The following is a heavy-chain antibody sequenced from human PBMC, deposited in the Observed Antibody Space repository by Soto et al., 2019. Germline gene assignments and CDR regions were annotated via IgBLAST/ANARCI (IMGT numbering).Heavy chain of an antibody. CDR1: GFTFTNYA. J-gene: IGHJ4*02. CDR2: ISATGGT. V-gene: IGHV3-23*01. CDR3: ARTDNFPSHSSGWANRFDC. D-gene: IGHD6-19*01. Sequence: EVQLLESGGGLVQPGGSLRLSCAASGFTFTNYAMTWVRQAPGRGLEWVSTISATGGTFYGDTVKGRFTISRDNSRSTLYLQMNSLRADDAAIYYCARTDNFPSHSSGWANRFDCWCQGTLVTVSS.